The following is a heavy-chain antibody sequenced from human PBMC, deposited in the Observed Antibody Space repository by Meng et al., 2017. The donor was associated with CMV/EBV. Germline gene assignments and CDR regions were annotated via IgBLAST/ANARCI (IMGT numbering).Heavy chain of an antibody. D-gene: IGHD3-3*01. Sequence: ASVKVSCKASGYTFTGYYMYWVRQAPGQGLEWMGWINPNSGGTNYAQKFQGRVTMTRDTSISTAYMELSRLRSDDTAVYYCAGSSLRFLELDYYYYGMDVWGQGTTVTVSS. CDR1: GYTFTGYY. V-gene: IGHV1-2*02. CDR3: AGSSLRFLELDYYYYGMDV. J-gene: IGHJ6*02. CDR2: INPNSGGT.